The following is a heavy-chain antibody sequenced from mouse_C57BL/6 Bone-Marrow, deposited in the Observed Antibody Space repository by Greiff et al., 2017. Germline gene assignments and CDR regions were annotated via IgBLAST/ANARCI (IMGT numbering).Heavy chain of an antibody. Sequence: EVKLVESGGGLVQPGGSMKLSCAASGFTFSDAWMDWVRQSPEKGLEWVAEIRNKANNHATYYAESVKGRFTISRDDYKSSVYLQMNSLRAEDTGIYYCTREITTVVATPHFGYWGQGTTLTVSS. CDR2: IRNKANNHAT. CDR3: TREITTVVATPHFGY. D-gene: IGHD1-1*01. V-gene: IGHV6-6*01. CDR1: GFTFSDAW. J-gene: IGHJ2*01.